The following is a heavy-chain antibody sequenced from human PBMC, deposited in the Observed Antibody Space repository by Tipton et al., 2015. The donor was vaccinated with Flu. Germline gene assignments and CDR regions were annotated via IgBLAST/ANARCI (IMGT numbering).Heavy chain of an antibody. J-gene: IGHJ5*02. D-gene: IGHD2-21*02. CDR1: GYSISSGYY. CDR3: ARWARATPYCGADCFST. V-gene: IGHV4-38-2*02. Sequence: LRLSCTVSGYSISSGYYWGWIRQPPGKGLEWIGSIYHSGSTYYNPSLKSRVTISVDTSKNQFSLEMTSMTDADTAVYYCARWARATPYCGADCFSTWGQGMLVTVS. CDR2: IYHSGST.